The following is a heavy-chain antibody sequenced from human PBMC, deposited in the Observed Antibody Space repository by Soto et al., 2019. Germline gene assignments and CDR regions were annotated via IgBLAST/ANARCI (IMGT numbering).Heavy chain of an antibody. D-gene: IGHD2-2*01. Sequence: QVQLVQSGAEVKKPGSSVKVSCKASGGTFSSYAISWVRQAPGQGLEWMGGIIPIFGTANYAQKFQGRVTITADESTSTAYMELSSLRSEDTAVYYCARCRSGWRSSTSCYDFDYWGQGTLVTVSS. CDR3: ARCRSGWRSSTSCYDFDY. V-gene: IGHV1-69*01. J-gene: IGHJ4*02. CDR2: IIPIFGTA. CDR1: GGTFSSYA.